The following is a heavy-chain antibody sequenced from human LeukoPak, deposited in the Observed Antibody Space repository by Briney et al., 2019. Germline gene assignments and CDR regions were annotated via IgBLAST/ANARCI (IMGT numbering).Heavy chain of an antibody. V-gene: IGHV3-7*01. D-gene: IGHD7-27*01. CDR3: ARDSSGALDF. CDR2: IKEDGSVK. J-gene: IGHJ4*02. CDR1: GFAFSSSW. Sequence: GGSLRLSCAASGFAFSSSWMGWVRQAPGTGLEWVANIKEDGSVKQYVDSVKGRFTISRDNATNSLYLQMNSLRTEDTALYYCARDSSGALDFWGQGTLVTVSS.